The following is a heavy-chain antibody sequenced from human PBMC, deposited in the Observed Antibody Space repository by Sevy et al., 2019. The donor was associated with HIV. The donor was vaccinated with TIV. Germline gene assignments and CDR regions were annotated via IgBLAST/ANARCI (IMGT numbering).Heavy chain of an antibody. J-gene: IGHJ4*02. CDR1: GFSFHDYA. CDR3: ARDMGLERRGTFDI. V-gene: IGHV3-43D*03. Sequence: GGSLRLSCAASGFSFHDYAMHWVRQAPGKGLEWVSLINWDGDNTHYADSGKGRFTISRDTRKNSLYLQMTSLRTDDTAVYYCARDMGLERRGTFDIWGQGTLVTVSS. D-gene: IGHD1-1*01. CDR2: INWDGDNT.